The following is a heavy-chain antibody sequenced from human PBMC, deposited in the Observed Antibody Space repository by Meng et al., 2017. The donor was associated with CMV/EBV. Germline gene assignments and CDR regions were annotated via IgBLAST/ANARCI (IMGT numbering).Heavy chain of an antibody. CDR1: GFSLGTSGVG. Sequence: SGPTLVKPTQTLTLTCTFSGFSLGTSGVGVGWVRQPPGKALEWLALIDWDDDKYYSTSLKTRLTISKDTSKNQVVLTMTNMDPVDTATYYCARIHSNYGPYGMDVWGQGTTVTVSS. D-gene: IGHD4-11*01. CDR2: IDWDDDK. V-gene: IGHV2-70*20. J-gene: IGHJ6*02. CDR3: ARIHSNYGPYGMDV.